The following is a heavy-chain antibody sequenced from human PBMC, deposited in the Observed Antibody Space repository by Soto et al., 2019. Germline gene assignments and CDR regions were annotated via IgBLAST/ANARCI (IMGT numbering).Heavy chain of an antibody. D-gene: IGHD3-22*01. J-gene: IGHJ3*02. CDR1: GGTFSSYA. CDR2: IIPIFGTA. V-gene: IGHV1-69*13. Sequence: ASVKVSCKASGGTFSSYAISWVRQAPGQGLEWMGGIIPIFGTANYAQKFQGRVTITADESTSTAYMELSSLRSEDTAVYYCATEGGVITTIRIRNSFDIWGQGPMVTVSS. CDR3: ATEGGVITTIRIRNSFDI.